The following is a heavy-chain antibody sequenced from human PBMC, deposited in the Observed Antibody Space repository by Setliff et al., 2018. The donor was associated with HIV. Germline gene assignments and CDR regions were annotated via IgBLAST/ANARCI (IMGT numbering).Heavy chain of an antibody. CDR3: AKGGSSRDYFYYMDV. Sequence: PGGSLRLSCAATGFTFRNFAMNWVRQAPGKGLDWISVVSGSGDTTYYADSVKGRFTISRDNSKNTLYLQMNSLRAEDTAVYYCAKGGSSRDYFYYMDVWGKGTKVTVSS. CDR1: GFTFRNFA. D-gene: IGHD6-6*01. V-gene: IGHV3-23*01. CDR2: VSGSGDTT. J-gene: IGHJ6*03.